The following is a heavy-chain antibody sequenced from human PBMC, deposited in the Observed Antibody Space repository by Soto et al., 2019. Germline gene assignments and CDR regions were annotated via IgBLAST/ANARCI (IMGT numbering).Heavy chain of an antibody. CDR1: GFTFSSYS. J-gene: IGHJ4*02. CDR3: ARALGGYSSGWPDY. CDR2: ISSSSSTI. V-gene: IGHV3-48*02. D-gene: IGHD6-19*01. Sequence: EVQLVESGGGLVQPGGSLRLSCAASGFTFSSYSMNWVRQAPGKGLEWVSYISSSSSTIYYADSVKGRFTISRDNAKNSLYLQMNSLRDEDTAVYYCARALGGYSSGWPDYWGQGTLVTVSS.